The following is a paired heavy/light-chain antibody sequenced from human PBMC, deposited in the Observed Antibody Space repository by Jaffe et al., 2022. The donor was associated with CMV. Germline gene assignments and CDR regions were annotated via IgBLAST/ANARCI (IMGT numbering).Heavy chain of an antibody. CDR1: GFTFSDYY. J-gene: IGHJ4*02. V-gene: IGHV3-11*01. CDR3: ARNLGDC. CDR2: ISSSGNTI. Sequence: QVQLVESGGDLVKPGGSLRLSCAASGFTFSDYYMTWMRQAPGKGLEWVSYISSSGNTIHYADSVKGRFTISRDNAKNSLYLQMNSLRAEDTAVYYCARNLGDCWGQGTLVTVSS. D-gene: IGHD3-16*01.
Light chain of an antibody. CDR2: GTS. Sequence: EIVLTQSPDTLSLSPGERATLSCRASQSVSSNYLGWYQQIPGQAPRLLIYGTSSRATGIPNRFSGSGSGTDFTLTISRLEPEDFAVYYCQQYGTSPYTFGQGTKLEIK. V-gene: IGKV3-20*01. J-gene: IGKJ2*01. CDR3: QQYGTSPYT. CDR1: QSVSSNY.